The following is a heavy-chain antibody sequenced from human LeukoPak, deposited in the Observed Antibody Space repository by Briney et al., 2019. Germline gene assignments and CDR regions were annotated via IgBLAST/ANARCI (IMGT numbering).Heavy chain of an antibody. CDR3: ARERYSSGWSFLYYFDY. D-gene: IGHD6-13*01. J-gene: IGHJ4*02. Sequence: SETLSLTCAVYGGSFSGYYWTWIRQPPGKGLEWIGEINHSGSTNYNPSLKSRVTISVDTSKNQFSLKLRSVTAADTAVYYCARERYSSGWSFLYYFDYWGQGILVTVSS. CDR1: GGSFSGYY. V-gene: IGHV4-34*01. CDR2: INHSGST.